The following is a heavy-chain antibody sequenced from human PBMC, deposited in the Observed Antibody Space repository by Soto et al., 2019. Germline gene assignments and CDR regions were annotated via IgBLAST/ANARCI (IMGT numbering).Heavy chain of an antibody. CDR1: GFTFSSYG. J-gene: IGHJ6*02. CDR3: ARDLAVIVGFYYGMDV. Sequence: QVQLVESRGGVVQPGRSLRLSCAASGFTFSSYGMHWVRQAPGKGLEWVAVIWYDGSNKYYADSVKGRFTISRDNSKNTLYLQMNSLRAEDTAVYYCARDLAVIVGFYYGMDVWGQGTTVTVSS. V-gene: IGHV3-33*01. CDR2: IWYDGSNK. D-gene: IGHD1-26*01.